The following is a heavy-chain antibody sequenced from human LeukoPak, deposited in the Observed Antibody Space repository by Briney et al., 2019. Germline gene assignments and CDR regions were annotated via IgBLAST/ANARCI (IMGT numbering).Heavy chain of an antibody. J-gene: IGHJ3*02. Sequence: PGGSLRLSCTTSGFTFNTYGMHWVRQAPGKGPEWVAVIWSDGSNRYYADSVKGRFTISRDNSRNMLYLQMNSLRAEDTAVYYCARDPWSGTYSGGEDIWGQGTTVTVSS. D-gene: IGHD3-16*01. CDR3: ARDPWSGTYSGGEDI. CDR1: GFTFNTYG. V-gene: IGHV3-33*01. CDR2: IWSDGSNR.